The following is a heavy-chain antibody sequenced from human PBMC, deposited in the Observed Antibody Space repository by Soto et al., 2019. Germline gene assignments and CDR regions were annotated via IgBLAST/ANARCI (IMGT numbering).Heavy chain of an antibody. D-gene: IGHD3-3*01. Sequence: PRLSCAASGFTFSSYSMSWVRQAPGKGLEWVSSISSSSSYIYYADSVKGRFTISRDNAKNSLYLQMNSLRAEDTAVYYCARDRVKGYYYGMDVWGQGTTVTVSS. CDR2: ISSSSSYI. V-gene: IGHV3-21*01. CDR3: ARDRVKGYYYGMDV. CDR1: GFTFSSYS. J-gene: IGHJ6*02.